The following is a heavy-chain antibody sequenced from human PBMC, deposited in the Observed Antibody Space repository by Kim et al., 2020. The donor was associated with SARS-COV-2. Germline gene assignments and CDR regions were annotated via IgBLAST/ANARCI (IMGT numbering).Heavy chain of an antibody. CDR2: GST. J-gene: IGHJ4*02. CDR3: AKVRLGQPK. V-gene: IGHV3-23*01. D-gene: IGHD7-27*01. Sequence: GSTYYADSVKGRFTISRDNSKNTLYLQMNSLRAEDTAVYYCAKVRLGQPKWGQGTLVTVSS.